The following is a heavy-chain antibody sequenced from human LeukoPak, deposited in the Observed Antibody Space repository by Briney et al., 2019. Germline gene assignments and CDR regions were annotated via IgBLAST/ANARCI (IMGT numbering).Heavy chain of an antibody. CDR3: TKDPNGDYIGAFDP. D-gene: IGHD4-17*01. CDR2: ITGGHYAT. Sequence: GGSLRLSCAASGFSFSSFAMTWVRQAPRKGLEWVSSITGGHYATYNTDSVKGRFTISRDNAKNTLYLQMNSLRADDTAIYYCTKDPNGDYIGAFDPWGQGTLVTVSS. CDR1: GFSFSSFA. J-gene: IGHJ5*02. V-gene: IGHV3-23*01.